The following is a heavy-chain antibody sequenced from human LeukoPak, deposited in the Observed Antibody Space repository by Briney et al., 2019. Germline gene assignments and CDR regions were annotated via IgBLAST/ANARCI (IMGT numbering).Heavy chain of an antibody. J-gene: IGHJ4*02. CDR2: IIPIFGTP. V-gene: IGHV1-69*13. Sequence: SVKVSCKASGGTFSSHAISWVRQAPGQGLEWMGGIIPIFGTPNYAQKFQGRVTITADESTSTAYMELSSLRSEDTAVYYCARGWLAETTVVTPYNYWGQGTLVTVSS. CDR3: ARGWLAETTVVTPYNY. CDR1: GGTFSSHA. D-gene: IGHD4-23*01.